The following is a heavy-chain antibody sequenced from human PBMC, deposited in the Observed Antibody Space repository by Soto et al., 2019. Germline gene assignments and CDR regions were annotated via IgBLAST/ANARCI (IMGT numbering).Heavy chain of an antibody. CDR1: GGSISSGGYC. CDR3: ARELDIVLIPAAYYYGVDV. J-gene: IGHJ6*02. D-gene: IGHD2-2*03. CDR2: IYYSGST. Sequence: QVQLQESGPGLVKPSQTLSLTCTVSGGSISSGGYCWTWIRQHPGKGLEWIGYIYYSGSTDYNPSLKSRVSISVDTSKNQFSLKVNSVTAADTAVYYCARELDIVLIPAAYYYGVDVWGQGTTVTVSS. V-gene: IGHV4-31*03.